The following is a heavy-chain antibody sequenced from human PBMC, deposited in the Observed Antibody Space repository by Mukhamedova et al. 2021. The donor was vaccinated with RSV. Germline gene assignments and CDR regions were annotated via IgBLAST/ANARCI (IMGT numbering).Heavy chain of an antibody. J-gene: IGHJ4*02. CDR2: DGSND. Sequence: DGSNDYYADSVKGRFTISRDSSKSTLYLQLDSLRVEDTAFYHCARGAGRGIPDFWGRGPLVTVSS. D-gene: IGHD2-21*01. CDR3: ARGAGRGIPDF. V-gene: IGHV3-30*03.